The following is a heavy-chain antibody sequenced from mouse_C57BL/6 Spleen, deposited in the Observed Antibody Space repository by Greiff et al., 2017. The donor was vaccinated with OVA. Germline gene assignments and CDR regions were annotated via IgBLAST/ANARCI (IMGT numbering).Heavy chain of an antibody. V-gene: IGHV2-5*01. CDR1: GFSLTSYG. CDR3: AKGEPLDD. J-gene: IGHJ2*01. Sequence: QVQLQQSGPGLVQPSQSLSITCTVSGFSLTSYGVHWVRQSPGKGLEWLGVIWRGGSTAYNAAFMSRLSITTDNSMSQVFFKVNSLQADDTAIYYCAKGEPLDDWGQGTTLTVSS. CDR2: IWRGGST.